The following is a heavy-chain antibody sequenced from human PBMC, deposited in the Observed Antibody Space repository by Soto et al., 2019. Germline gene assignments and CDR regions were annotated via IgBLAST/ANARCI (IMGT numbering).Heavy chain of an antibody. Sequence: SETLSLTCTVSGGSISSYYWSWIRQPPGKGLEWIGYIYYSGSTNYNPSLKSRVTISVDTSKNQFSLKLSSVTAADTAVYYCARVDGSVWSGYWVEVPYYYMDVWGKGTTVTVSS. V-gene: IGHV4-59*01. CDR2: IYYSGST. D-gene: IGHD3-3*01. CDR3: ARVDGSVWSGYWVEVPYYYMDV. CDR1: GGSISSYY. J-gene: IGHJ6*03.